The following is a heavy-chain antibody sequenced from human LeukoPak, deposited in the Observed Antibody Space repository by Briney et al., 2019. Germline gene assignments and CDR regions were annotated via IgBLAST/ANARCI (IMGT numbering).Heavy chain of an antibody. V-gene: IGHV1-69*04. CDR3: ARRQPDMIGNPFDY. J-gene: IGHJ4*02. CDR1: GGTFSSYA. D-gene: IGHD3-10*02. CDR2: IIPIFGIA. Sequence: SVKVSCKASGGTFSSYAISWVRQAPGQGLEWMGRIIPIFGIANYAQKFQGRVTITADKSTSTAYMVLSSLRSEDTAVYYCARRQPDMIGNPFDYWGQGTLVTVSS.